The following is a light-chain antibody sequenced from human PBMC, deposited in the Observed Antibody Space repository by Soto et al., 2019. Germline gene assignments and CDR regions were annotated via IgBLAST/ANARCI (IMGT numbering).Light chain of an antibody. CDR1: QSVSSSY. Sequence: EIVLTQSPGTLSLSPGERATLSCRASQSVSSSYLAWYQQKPGQAPRLLIYGASSRATGIPDRFSGSGSGTDFTLTISRLEPEDFAMYYCQQYGGSPPGTFGGGTKVEIK. V-gene: IGKV3-20*01. CDR3: QQYGGSPPGT. J-gene: IGKJ4*01. CDR2: GAS.